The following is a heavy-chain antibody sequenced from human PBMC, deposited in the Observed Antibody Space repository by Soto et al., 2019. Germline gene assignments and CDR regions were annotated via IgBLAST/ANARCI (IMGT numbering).Heavy chain of an antibody. D-gene: IGHD2-15*01. CDR2: IYYTEST. V-gene: IGHV4-31*02. J-gene: IGHJ4*02. Sequence: WTWIRQHPGKGLEWIGYIYYTESTYYNPSLKSRVTISVDTSKNQFSLKLSSVTAADTAVYYCARYCSGSGTCYMRNFDYWGQGTLVTVSS. CDR3: ARYCSGSGTCYMRNFDY.